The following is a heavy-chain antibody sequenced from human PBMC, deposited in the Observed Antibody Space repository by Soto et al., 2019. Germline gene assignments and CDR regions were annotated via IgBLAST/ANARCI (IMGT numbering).Heavy chain of an antibody. Sequence: GASVKVSCKASGYTFTSYGISWVRQAPGQGLEWMGWISAYNGNTNYAQKLQGRVTMTTDTSTSTAYMELRSLRSDDTAVYYCARDVRNRASGRNPPFGYWGQGTLVTVSS. CDR1: GYTFTSYG. D-gene: IGHD6-19*01. CDR2: ISAYNGNT. V-gene: IGHV1-18*01. CDR3: ARDVRNRASGRNPPFGY. J-gene: IGHJ4*02.